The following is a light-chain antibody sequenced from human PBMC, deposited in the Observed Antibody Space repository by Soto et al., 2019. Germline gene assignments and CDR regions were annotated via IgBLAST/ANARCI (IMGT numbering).Light chain of an antibody. CDR2: RNN. V-gene: IGLV1-47*01. CDR1: SSNIGSNY. CDR3: AAWDDSLSVRYV. J-gene: IGLJ1*01. Sequence: QSVLTQPPSASGTPGQRVTISCSGSSSNIGSNYVYWYQQLPGTAPKLLIYRNNQRPSGVPDRFSGSKSGTSASLAISGLRSEDEADYYCAAWDDSLSVRYVFGNGTKVTV.